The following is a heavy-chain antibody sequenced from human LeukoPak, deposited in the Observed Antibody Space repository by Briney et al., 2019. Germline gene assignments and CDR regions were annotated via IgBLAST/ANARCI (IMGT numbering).Heavy chain of an antibody. CDR1: GGTFSSYA. D-gene: IGHD6-13*01. Sequence: GASVKVSCKASGGTFSSYAISWVRRAPGQGLEWMGGIIPIFGTANYAQKFQGRVTITADESTSTAYMELSSLRSEDTAVYYCARSRYSSSWYPLYFDYWGQGTLVTVSS. CDR3: ARSRYSSSWYPLYFDY. J-gene: IGHJ4*02. V-gene: IGHV1-69*01. CDR2: IIPIFGTA.